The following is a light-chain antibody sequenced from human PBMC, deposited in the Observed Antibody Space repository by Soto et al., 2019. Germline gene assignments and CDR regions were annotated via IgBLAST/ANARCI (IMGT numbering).Light chain of an antibody. CDR1: QSVRSH. Sequence: EVVMTQSPATLSASPGERATLSCRASQSVRSHLAWYQQKPGQAPSLLIFGASTRATGVPARFSGSESGTEFTLTISSLQSEDVAVYFCQQYNDWPRTFGGGTKVEIK. CDR2: GAS. CDR3: QQYNDWPRT. V-gene: IGKV3-15*01. J-gene: IGKJ4*01.